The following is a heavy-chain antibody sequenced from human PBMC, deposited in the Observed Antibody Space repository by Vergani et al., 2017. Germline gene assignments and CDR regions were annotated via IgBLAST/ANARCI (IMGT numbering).Heavy chain of an antibody. CDR3: TSLSGWGGC. Sequence: EVQLLQSGGGVIQPGGSVRLSCAASGFTFSACPMTWVRQAPGKGLVWVSHIQSDGSSTHYADSVQGRFTISRDNAKNTLFLQMNSLRPEDTAVYYCTSLSGWGGCWGQGTLVTVSS. J-gene: IGHJ4*02. CDR1: GFTFSACP. V-gene: IGHV3-74*02. D-gene: IGHD3-10*01. CDR2: IQSDGSST.